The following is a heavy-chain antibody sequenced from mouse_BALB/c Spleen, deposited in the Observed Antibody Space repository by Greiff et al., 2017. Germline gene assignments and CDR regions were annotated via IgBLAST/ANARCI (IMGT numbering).Heavy chain of an antibody. CDR1: GFTFSSFG. CDR2: ISSGSSTI. V-gene: IGHV5-17*02. J-gene: IGHJ3*01. D-gene: IGHD3-3*01. CDR3: ARSKRDAAWFAY. Sequence: EVKVVESGGGLVQPGGSRKLSCAASGFTFSSFGMHWVRQAPEKGLEWVAYISSGSSTIYYADTVKGRFTISRDNPKNTLFLQMTSLRSEDTAMYYCARSKRDAAWFAYWGQGTLVTVSA.